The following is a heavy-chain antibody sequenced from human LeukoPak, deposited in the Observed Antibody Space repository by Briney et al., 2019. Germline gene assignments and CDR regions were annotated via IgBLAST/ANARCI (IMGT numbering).Heavy chain of an antibody. CDR2: ISGSGGST. J-gene: IGHJ4*02. Sequence: GGSLRLSCAASGFTFSSYAMSWVRQAPGKGLEWVSAISGSGGSTYYADSVKGRFTISRDNSKNTLYLQMNSLRAEDTAVYYCAKVQFFYFYDYVWGSYSNPFDYWGQGTLVTVSS. D-gene: IGHD3-16*01. V-gene: IGHV3-23*01. CDR1: GFTFSSYA. CDR3: AKVQFFYFYDYVWGSYSNPFDY.